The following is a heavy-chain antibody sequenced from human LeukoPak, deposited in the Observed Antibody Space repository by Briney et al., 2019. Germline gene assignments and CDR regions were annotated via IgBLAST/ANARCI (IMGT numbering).Heavy chain of an antibody. D-gene: IGHD3-22*01. CDR2: IRSKANSYAT. V-gene: IGHV3-73*01. CDR1: GFTFSGSA. J-gene: IGHJ4*02. Sequence: SGGSLRLSCAASGFTFSGSAMHWVRQASGKGLEWDGRIRSKANSYATAYAASVKGRFTISRDDSKNTAYLQMNSLKTEDTAVYYCTRPHSSGYYYYFDDWGQGTLVTVSS. CDR3: TRPHSSGYYYYFDD.